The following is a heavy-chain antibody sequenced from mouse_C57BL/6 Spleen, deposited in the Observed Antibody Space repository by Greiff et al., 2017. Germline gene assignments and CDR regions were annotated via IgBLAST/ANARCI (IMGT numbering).Heavy chain of an antibody. CDR3: AVTTVVAKGAMDY. CDR1: GYTFTDHT. CDR2: IYPRDGST. J-gene: IGHJ4*01. Sequence: VQLQQSDAELVKPGASVKISCKVSGYTFTDHTIHWMKQRPEQGLEWIGYIYPRDGSTKYNEKFKGKATLTADKSSSTAYMQLNSLTSEDSAVXFCAVTTVVAKGAMDYWGQGTSVTVSS. D-gene: IGHD1-1*01. V-gene: IGHV1-78*01.